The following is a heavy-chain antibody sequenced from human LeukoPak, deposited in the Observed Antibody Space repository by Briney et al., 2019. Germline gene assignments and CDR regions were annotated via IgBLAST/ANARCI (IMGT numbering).Heavy chain of an antibody. D-gene: IGHD3-9*01. CDR1: GGSFSGYY. J-gene: IGHJ6*03. CDR3: ARQRADYFYYYEDV. Sequence: PSETLSLTCAVYGGSFSGYYWSWIRQPPGKGLEWIGSIYYSETTYDNPSLESRVTISIETSKNQFSLKLSSVTAADTAVYYCARQRADYFYYYEDVWGKGTTVTVS. CDR2: IYYSETT. V-gene: IGHV4-34*01.